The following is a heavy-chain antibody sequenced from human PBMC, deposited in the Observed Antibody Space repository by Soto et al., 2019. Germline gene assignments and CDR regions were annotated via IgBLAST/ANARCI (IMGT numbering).Heavy chain of an antibody. D-gene: IGHD1-26*01. J-gene: IGHJ5*02. CDR3: ATKKGIEGANDWFDP. CDR2: IYYSGST. CDR1: GGSISGSTYY. V-gene: IGHV4-39*01. Sequence: LSLTCTVSGGSISGSTYYWGWSRQPPGKGLEYIGIIYYSGSTYYNPSLKSRVTISLDTSKNQFSLKLSSVTAADTAVYYCATKKGIEGANDWFDPWGQGTLVTVSS.